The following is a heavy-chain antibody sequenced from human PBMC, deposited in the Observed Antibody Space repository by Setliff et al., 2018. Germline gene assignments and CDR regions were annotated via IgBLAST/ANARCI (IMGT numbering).Heavy chain of an antibody. CDR3: ARGGTYRYFDY. Sequence: TLSLTCTVSGGSISTYYWSWIRQPPGKGLEFIGYVYYSGLTNYDPSLKSRVTMSVDSSKNQFSLKLNSMTAADTAVYYCARGGTYRYFDYWGQGALVTVSS. V-gene: IGHV4-59*01. CDR1: GGSISTYY. J-gene: IGHJ4*02. CDR2: VYYSGLT.